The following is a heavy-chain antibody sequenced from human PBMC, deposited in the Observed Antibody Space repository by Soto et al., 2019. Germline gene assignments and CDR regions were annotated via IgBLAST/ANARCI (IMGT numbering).Heavy chain of an antibody. V-gene: IGHV4-34*01. CDR1: GGSFSGYY. Sequence: SETLSLTCAVYGGSFSGYYWSWIRQPPGKGLEWIGEINHSGSTNYNPSLKSRVTISVDTSKNQFSLKLSSVTAADTAVYYCASNIMITFGGVIVPKDYFDYWGQGTLVTVSS. D-gene: IGHD3-16*02. CDR2: INHSGST. J-gene: IGHJ4*02. CDR3: ASNIMITFGGVIVPKDYFDY.